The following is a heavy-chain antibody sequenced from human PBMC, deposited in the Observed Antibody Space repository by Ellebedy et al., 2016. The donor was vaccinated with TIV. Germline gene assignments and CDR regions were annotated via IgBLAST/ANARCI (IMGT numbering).Heavy chain of an antibody. CDR1: GGSINGYY. CDR2: IYSSGST. CDR3: ARGGGYCFGGSCVDY. V-gene: IGHV4-4*07. D-gene: IGHD2-15*01. J-gene: IGHJ4*02. Sequence: PSETLSLTCTVSGGSINGYYWSWIRQSADKGLEWIGRIYSSGSTNYNPSLKSRVTMSVDSYNNELSLNLDSMTAADTAVYYCARGGGYCFGGSCVDYWGPGTLVTVSS.